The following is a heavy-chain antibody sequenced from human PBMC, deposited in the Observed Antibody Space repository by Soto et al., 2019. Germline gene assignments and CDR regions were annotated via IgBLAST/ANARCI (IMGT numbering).Heavy chain of an antibody. V-gene: IGHV1-18*01. CDR3: ARDLAVALIDD. J-gene: IGHJ4*02. D-gene: IGHD6-19*01. CDR2: ISAYNGNT. Sequence: QVQLVQSGAEVKKPGASVKVSCKASGYTFTSYGISWVRQAPGQGLEWMGWISAYNGNTKYAQKLQGRVTMTTDTSTSTASRELRSLRPEDTAVYCCARDLAVALIDDWGQGTLVTVSS. CDR1: GYTFTSYG.